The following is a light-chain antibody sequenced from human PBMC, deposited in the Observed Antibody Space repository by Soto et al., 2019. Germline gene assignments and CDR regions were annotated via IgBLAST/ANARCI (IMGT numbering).Light chain of an antibody. CDR1: SSDVGGYNF. CDR3: SSYSTISTYV. CDR2: DVS. V-gene: IGLV2-14*01. J-gene: IGLJ1*01. Sequence: QSALTQPASVSGSPGQSLTISCTGTSSDVGGYNFVSWYQQHPGKAPKFMIYDVSNRPSGVSNRFSGSKSGNTASLTISGLQAEDEAGYYCSSYSTISTYVFGTGTKLTVL.